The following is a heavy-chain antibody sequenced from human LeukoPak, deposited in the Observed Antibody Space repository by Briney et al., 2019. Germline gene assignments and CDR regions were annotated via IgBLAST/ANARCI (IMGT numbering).Heavy chain of an antibody. Sequence: GGSLRLSCAASGFTFSSYAMSWVRQAPGKGLEWVSAISGSGGSTYYADSVKGRFTISRDNSKNTLYLQMNSLRAEDTAVYYCAREVSSSWYGHYYGMDVWGQGTTVTVSS. D-gene: IGHD6-13*01. CDR3: AREVSSSWYGHYYGMDV. J-gene: IGHJ6*02. V-gene: IGHV3-23*01. CDR2: ISGSGGST. CDR1: GFTFSSYA.